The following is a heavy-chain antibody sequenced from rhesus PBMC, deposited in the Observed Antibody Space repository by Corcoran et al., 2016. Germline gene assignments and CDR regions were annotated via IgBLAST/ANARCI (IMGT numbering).Heavy chain of an antibody. J-gene: IGHJ4*01. CDR3: ARGCAGSGCPLVHIDF. CDR1: GGSFSNNY. V-gene: IGHV4-173*01. D-gene: IGHD2-21*01. CDR2: ILGSGRII. Sequence: QLQLQESGPGLVKPSETLSLACAVSGGSFSNNYWVWIRQPPGKGLEWIGRILGSGRIIASHPSLKSRVTISTDTSKNQFSLKLTSVTAADTVVYFCARGCAGSGCPLVHIDFWGQGFLVTVSS.